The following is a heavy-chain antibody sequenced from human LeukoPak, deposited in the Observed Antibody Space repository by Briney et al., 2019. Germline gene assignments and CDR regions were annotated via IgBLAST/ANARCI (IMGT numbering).Heavy chain of an antibody. D-gene: IGHD6-19*01. Sequence: SGTLSLTCTVSGGSISSGDYYWSWIRQPPGKGLEWIGYIYYSGSTYYNPSLKSRVTISVDTSKNQFSLKLSSVTAADTAVYYCARAVAVAGAFDIWGQGTMVTVSS. J-gene: IGHJ3*02. CDR3: ARAVAVAGAFDI. CDR1: GGSISSGDYY. V-gene: IGHV4-30-4*01. CDR2: IYYSGST.